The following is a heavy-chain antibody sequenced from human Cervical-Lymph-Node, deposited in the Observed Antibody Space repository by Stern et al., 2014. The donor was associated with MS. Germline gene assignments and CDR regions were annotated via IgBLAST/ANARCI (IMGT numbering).Heavy chain of an antibody. CDR2: IIAVFGST. J-gene: IGHJ4*02. V-gene: IGHV1-69*01. Sequence: QLVQSGAAVKKPGSSVKVSCQTSGDTFTRHAINWVRQAPGQGLEWMGGIIAVFGSTNHEHKFRDRVTITADASTNTVYMELNSLRSEDTAVYFCARAGGSTVGYYVDYWGQGTLVTVSS. CDR1: GDTFTRHA. D-gene: IGHD1-26*01. CDR3: ARAGGSTVGYYVDY.